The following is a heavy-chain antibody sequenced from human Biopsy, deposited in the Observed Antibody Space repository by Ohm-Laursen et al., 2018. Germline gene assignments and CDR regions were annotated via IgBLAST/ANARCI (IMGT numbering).Heavy chain of an antibody. CDR3: ARGEGSSWFDP. V-gene: IGHV1-69*10. Sequence: GASEKVSCKASGDSFTSYAIGWVRQAPGQGLEWMGGIIPIPNVATYAQKFQGRITITADESTSTAYMELSSLTSDDTAVYFCARGEGSSWFDPWGHGTLVTVSS. CDR1: GDSFTSYA. J-gene: IGHJ5*02. CDR2: IIPIPNVA. D-gene: IGHD1-26*01.